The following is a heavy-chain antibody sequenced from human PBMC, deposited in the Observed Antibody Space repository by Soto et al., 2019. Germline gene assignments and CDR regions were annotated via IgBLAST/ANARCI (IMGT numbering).Heavy chain of an antibody. V-gene: IGHV4-39*01. J-gene: IGHJ3*02. D-gene: IGHD3-22*01. Sequence: SETLSLTCTVSGGSISSSSYYWGWIRKPPGKGLEWIGSIYYSGSTYYNPSLKSRVTISVDTSKNQFSLKLSSVTAADTAVYYCARFLDYYDSSGDRTLGAFDIWGQGTMVTVSS. CDR2: IYYSGST. CDR1: GGSISSSSYY. CDR3: ARFLDYYDSSGDRTLGAFDI.